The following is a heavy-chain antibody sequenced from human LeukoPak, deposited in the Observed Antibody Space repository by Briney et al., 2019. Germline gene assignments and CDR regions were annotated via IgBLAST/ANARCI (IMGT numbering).Heavy chain of an antibody. Sequence: SMKVSCKASGGTFSSYAISWVRQAPGQGLEWMGGIIPIFGTANYAQKFQGRVTITADESTSTAYMELSSLRSEDTAVYYCARALGYCSGGSCYHHYWFDPWGQGTLVTVSS. J-gene: IGHJ5*02. CDR2: IIPIFGTA. CDR3: ARALGYCSGGSCYHHYWFDP. CDR1: GGTFSSYA. D-gene: IGHD2-15*01. V-gene: IGHV1-69*01.